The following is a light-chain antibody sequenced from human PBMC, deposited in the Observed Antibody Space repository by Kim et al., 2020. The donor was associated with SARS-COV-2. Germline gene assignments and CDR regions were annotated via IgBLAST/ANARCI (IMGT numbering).Light chain of an antibody. CDR2: QDN. CDR1: KLGDKY. V-gene: IGLV3-1*01. J-gene: IGLJ3*02. Sequence: VSSGQTARITCSGDKLGDKYISWYQQKPGQSPVLVIYQDNKRPSGIPERFSGSNSGNTATLTISGTQAVDEADYYCQAWDSTAPWVFGGGTKLTVL. CDR3: QAWDSTAPWV.